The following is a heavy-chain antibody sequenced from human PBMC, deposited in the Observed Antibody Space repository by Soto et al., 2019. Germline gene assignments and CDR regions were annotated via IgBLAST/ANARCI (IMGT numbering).Heavy chain of an antibody. J-gene: IGHJ4*02. CDR2: ISNNGDTA. CDR3: AKSRVFIGAIVTFLDS. Sequence: PGGSLRLSCATSVFTFSSYAMVWVRQAAEKGLEWVASISNNGDTAYYADSVKGRFTISRGNSENTLYLQMNGLRADDTAFYFCAKSRVFIGAIVTFLDSWGKGTQVTVSS. CDR1: VFTFSSYA. D-gene: IGHD3-10*01. V-gene: IGHV3-23*01.